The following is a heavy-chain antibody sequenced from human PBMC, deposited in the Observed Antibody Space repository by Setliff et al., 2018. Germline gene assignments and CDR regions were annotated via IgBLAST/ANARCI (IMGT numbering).Heavy chain of an antibody. CDR2: ISSGNNNYT. J-gene: IGHJ4*02. Sequence: PGGSLRLSCVASGFTFSDYYMNWIRQAPGKGLEWLSYISSGNNNYTNYADSVKGRLTISRDNAKNSLYLQMNSLRAEDTAVYYCARGDIAAAGPYFDYWGQGTLVTVSS. CDR3: ARGDIAAAGPYFDY. CDR1: GFTFSDYY. V-gene: IGHV3-11*06. D-gene: IGHD6-13*01.